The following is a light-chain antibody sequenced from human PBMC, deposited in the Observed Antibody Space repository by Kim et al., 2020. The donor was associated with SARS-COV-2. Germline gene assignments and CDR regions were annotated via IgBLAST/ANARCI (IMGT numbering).Light chain of an antibody. V-gene: IGKV3-20*01. CDR2: GAS. CDR3: QQYGSSLYT. J-gene: IGKJ2*01. Sequence: LSPGERATLSCRASQSVSSSYLAWYQQKPGQAPRLLISGASNRATGIPDRFSGSGSGTDFTLTISRLEPEDFAVYYCQQYGSSLYTFGQGTKLEI. CDR1: QSVSSSY.